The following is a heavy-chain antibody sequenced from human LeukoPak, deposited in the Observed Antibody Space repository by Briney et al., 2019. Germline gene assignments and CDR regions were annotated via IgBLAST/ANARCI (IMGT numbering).Heavy chain of an antibody. J-gene: IGHJ3*02. CDR1: GGSISSYY. D-gene: IGHD3-10*01. V-gene: IGHV4-59*12. CDR2: IYDSGST. CDR3: ASMVRGVIAAFDI. Sequence: SETLSLTCTVSGGSISSYYWSWIRQPPGKGLEWIGYIYDSGSTNYNPSLKSRVTISVDKSKNQFSLKLSSVTAADTAVYYCASMVRGVIAAFDIWGQGTMVTVSS.